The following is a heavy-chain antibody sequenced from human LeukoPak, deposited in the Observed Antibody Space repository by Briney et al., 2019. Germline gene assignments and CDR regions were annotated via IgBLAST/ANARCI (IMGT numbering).Heavy chain of an antibody. CDR3: ARSRSPYYDSSGYPRAPIDY. J-gene: IGHJ4*02. V-gene: IGHV1-46*01. CDR2: INPSGGST. Sequence: ASVKVSCKASGYTFTSYYMHWVRQAPGQGLEWMGIINPSGGSTSYAQKFQGRVTMTRDTSTSTVYMELSSLRSEDTAVYYCARSRSPYYDSSGYPRAPIDYWGQGTLVTVSS. D-gene: IGHD3-22*01. CDR1: GYTFTSYY.